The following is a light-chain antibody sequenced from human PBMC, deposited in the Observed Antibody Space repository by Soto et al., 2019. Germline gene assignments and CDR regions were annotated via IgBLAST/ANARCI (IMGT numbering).Light chain of an antibody. J-gene: IGLJ3*02. CDR2: QVN. V-gene: IGLV2-8*01. Sequence: QSVLTQPPSASGSPGQSVTLSCTGTSTDVGGNNSVSWYQQHPGKAPKVLIFQVNQRPSGVPVRFSGSKSGNTASLTVSVLQADDDADYYCSSAAGSNIVLFCGGTKLTVL. CDR1: STDVGGNNS. CDR3: SSAAGSNIVL.